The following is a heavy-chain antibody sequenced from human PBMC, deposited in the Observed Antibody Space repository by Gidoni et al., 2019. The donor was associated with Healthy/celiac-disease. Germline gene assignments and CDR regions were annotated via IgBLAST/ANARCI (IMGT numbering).Heavy chain of an antibody. V-gene: IGHV4-34*01. CDR1: GGSSSGSY. D-gene: IGHD6-19*01. J-gene: IGHJ5*02. CDR2: IKHSAST. Sequence: QVQLQQSGAVLLQPPAPLSLTCAVYGGSSSGSYGSWFRQPPGKGLEWLGEIKHSASTNYNPSLKSRVTIAVDTSKNQFSLKLSSVTAADTAVYYCARGSSIAVAGTSNWFDPWGQGTLVTVSS. CDR3: ARGSSIAVAGTSNWFDP.